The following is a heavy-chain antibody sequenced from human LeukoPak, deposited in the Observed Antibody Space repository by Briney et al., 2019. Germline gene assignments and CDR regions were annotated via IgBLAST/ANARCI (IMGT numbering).Heavy chain of an antibody. CDR1: GASLSNNIFY. J-gene: IGHJ5*01. Sequence: SETLSLTCAVSGASLSNNIFYWGWIRQPPGKGLEWIGNIFHTGNAYYNPSLKSRVSISIDTSRNQFSLKVISVTAADTAVYFCARKGSTRGSADWFDSWGQGTLVTVPS. V-gene: IGHV4-39*01. D-gene: IGHD3-10*01. CDR3: ARKGSTRGSADWFDS. CDR2: IFHTGNA.